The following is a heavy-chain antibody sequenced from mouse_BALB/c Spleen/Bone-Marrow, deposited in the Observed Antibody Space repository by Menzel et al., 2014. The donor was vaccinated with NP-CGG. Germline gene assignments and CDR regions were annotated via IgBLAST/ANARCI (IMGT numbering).Heavy chain of an antibody. V-gene: IGHV1S56*01. CDR1: GNTFTCYD. CDR2: IFPGDSTT. D-gene: IGHD1-2*01. J-gene: IGHJ1*01. Sequence: QVQLQQPGVELVKPGASVKLSCKASGNTFTCYDINWVGQRPEQGLEWIGWIFPGDSTTKYNEKFKGKATLSTDKSSSTVHMQLSRLTSEDSAVYFCVRSRLRDWYFDVWGAGTTVTISS. CDR3: VRSRLRDWYFDV.